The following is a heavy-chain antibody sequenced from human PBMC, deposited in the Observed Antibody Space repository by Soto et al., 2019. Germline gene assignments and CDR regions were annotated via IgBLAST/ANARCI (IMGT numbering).Heavy chain of an antibody. J-gene: IGHJ4*02. CDR1: GFTVSSNY. CDR3: ARDGRVATDRGWDYFDY. D-gene: IGHD5-12*01. CDR2: IYSGGST. V-gene: IGHV3-66*01. Sequence: EVQLVESGGGLVQPGGSLRLSCAASGFTVSSNYMSWVRQAPGKGLEWVSVIYSGGSTYYADSVKGRFTISRDNSKNTLYLQMNGLRAEDTAVYYCARDGRVATDRGWDYFDYWGQGTLVTVSS.